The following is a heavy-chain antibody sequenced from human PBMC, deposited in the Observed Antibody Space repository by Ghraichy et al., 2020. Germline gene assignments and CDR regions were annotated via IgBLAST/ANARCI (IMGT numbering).Heavy chain of an antibody. D-gene: IGHD2/OR15-2a*01. CDR1: GFTFSDYY. CDR3: ARYFLNRYYYYYGMDV. V-gene: IGHV3-11*01. J-gene: IGHJ6*02. Sequence: GGSLRLSCAASGFTFSDYYMSWIRQAPGKGLEWVSHISSSGSTIYYADSVKGRFTISRDNAKNSLYLQMNSLRAEDTAVYYCARYFLNRYYYYYGMDVWGQGTTVTVPS. CDR2: ISSSGSTI.